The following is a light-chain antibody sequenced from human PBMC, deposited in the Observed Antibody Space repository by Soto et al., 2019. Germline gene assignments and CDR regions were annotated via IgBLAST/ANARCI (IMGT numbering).Light chain of an antibody. CDR2: EVS. V-gene: IGLV2-14*01. J-gene: IGLJ2*01. Sequence: QSALTQPPSASGSPGQSVTISCTGTSSDVGGYNYVSWYQQHPGKAPKLVIYEVSNRPSGVSNRFSGSKSGNTASLTISGLQAEDEADYYCSSRTSTSTLYVVFGGGTKLTVL. CDR1: SSDVGGYNY. CDR3: SSRTSTSTLYVV.